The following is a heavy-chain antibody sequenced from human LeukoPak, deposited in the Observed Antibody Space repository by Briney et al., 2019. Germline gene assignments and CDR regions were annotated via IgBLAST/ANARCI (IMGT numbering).Heavy chain of an antibody. CDR2: IIPIFGTA. J-gene: IGHJ5*02. D-gene: IGHD2-2*01. V-gene: IGHV1-69*13. CDR3: ARDEICSSTSCSQGFDP. Sequence: SVKASCKASGGTFSSYAISWVRQAPGQGLEWMGGIIPIFGTANYAQKFQGRVTITADESTSTAYMELSSLRSEDTAVYYCARDEICSSTSCSQGFDPWGQGTLVTVSS. CDR1: GGTFSSYA.